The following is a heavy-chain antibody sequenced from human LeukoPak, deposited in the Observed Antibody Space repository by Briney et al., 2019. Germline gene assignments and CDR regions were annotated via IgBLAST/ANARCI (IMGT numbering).Heavy chain of an antibody. CDR2: IYHSGST. J-gene: IGHJ6*02. CDR3: ARVLGYCSGGSCYSSRYYYYGMDV. D-gene: IGHD2-15*01. Sequence: PSQTLSLTCAVSGGSISSGGYSWSWIRQPPGKGLEWIGYIYHSGSTYYNPSLKSRVTISVDRSKNQFSLKLSSVTAADTAVYYCARVLGYCSGGSCYSSRYYYYGMDVWGQGTTVTVSS. V-gene: IGHV4-30-2*01. CDR1: GGSISSGGYS.